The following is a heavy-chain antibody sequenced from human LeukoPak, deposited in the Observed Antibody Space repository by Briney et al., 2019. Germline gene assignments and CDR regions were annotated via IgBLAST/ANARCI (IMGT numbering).Heavy chain of an antibody. J-gene: IGHJ4*02. CDR1: GFTFDDYA. D-gene: IGHD1-26*01. V-gene: IGHV3-43*02. Sequence: PGGSLRLSCAASGFTFDDYAMHWVRQAPGKGLEWVSLISGDGGSTCYADSVKGRFTISRDNSKNSLYLQMNSLRTEDTALYYCASRETKTDYWGQGTLVTVSS. CDR2: ISGDGGST. CDR3: ASRETKTDY.